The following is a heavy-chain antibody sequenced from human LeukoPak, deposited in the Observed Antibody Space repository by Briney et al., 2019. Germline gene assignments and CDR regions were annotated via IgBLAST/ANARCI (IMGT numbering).Heavy chain of an antibody. CDR1: GYTFTSYA. J-gene: IGHJ6*02. Sequence: ASVKVSCKASGYTFTSYAMHWVHQAPGQRLEWMGWINAGNGNTKYSQKFQGRVTITRDTSASTAYMELSSLRSKDTAVYYCASVGATTHHYYGMDVWGQGTTVTVSS. D-gene: IGHD1-26*01. CDR2: INAGNGNT. CDR3: ASVGATTHHYYGMDV. V-gene: IGHV1-3*01.